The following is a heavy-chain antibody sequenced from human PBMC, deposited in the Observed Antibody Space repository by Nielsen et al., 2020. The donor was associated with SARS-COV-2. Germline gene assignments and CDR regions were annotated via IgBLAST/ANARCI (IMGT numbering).Heavy chain of an antibody. J-gene: IGHJ4*02. Sequence: GESLKISCKGSGYSFTSYWISWVRQMPGKGLEWMGRIDPSDSYTNYSPSFQGQVTISVDKSVNTAYLRWSSLKASDTAIYYCARHGNDFGGNDLDYWGQGTLVTVSS. CDR2: IDPSDSYT. V-gene: IGHV5-10-1*04. CDR3: ARHGNDFGGNDLDY. CDR1: GYSFTSYW. D-gene: IGHD4-23*01.